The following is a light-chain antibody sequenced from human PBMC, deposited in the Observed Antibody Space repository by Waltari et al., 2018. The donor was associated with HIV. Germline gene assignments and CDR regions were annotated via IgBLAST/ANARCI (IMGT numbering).Light chain of an antibody. CDR2: GAS. CDR3: QHYNTWPYT. V-gene: IGKV3-15*01. Sequence: ERVLTQSPVTLFVSPGERATLSCTASQNIGNNLACYQYKPGQAPRLLLYGASTRATGIPARFSGGGSATEFTLTIDNLQSADSAFYYCQHYNTWPYTFGRGTKLVI. CDR1: QNIGNN. J-gene: IGKJ2*01.